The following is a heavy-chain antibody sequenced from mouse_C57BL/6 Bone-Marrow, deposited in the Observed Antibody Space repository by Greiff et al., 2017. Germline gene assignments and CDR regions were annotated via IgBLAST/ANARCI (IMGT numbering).Heavy chain of an antibody. D-gene: IGHD2-10*02. Sequence: VQLQQPGAELVKPGASVKLSCKASGYTFTSYWMNWVKQRPGQGLEWIGMIHPNSGSTNYNEKFKSKATLTVDKSSSTAYMQLSSLTSEDSAVYYCARSRYGPWYFDVWGTGTTVTVSS. CDR3: ARSRYGPWYFDV. CDR1: GYTFTSYW. J-gene: IGHJ1*03. V-gene: IGHV1-64*01. CDR2: IHPNSGST.